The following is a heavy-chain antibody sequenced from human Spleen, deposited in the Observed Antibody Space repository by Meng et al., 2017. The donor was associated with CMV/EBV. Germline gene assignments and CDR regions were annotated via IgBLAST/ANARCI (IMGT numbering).Heavy chain of an antibody. CDR1: GFTFSSYA. V-gene: IGHV3-74*01. CDR3: ARDPWGMDV. Sequence: GESLKISCAASGFTFSSYAMSWVRQAPGKGLVWVSHINSDGSSTTYADNVQGRFTISRDNAKNTLYLQMNSLRAEDTAVYYCARDPWGMDVWGQGTTVTVSS. J-gene: IGHJ6*02. CDR2: INSDGSST.